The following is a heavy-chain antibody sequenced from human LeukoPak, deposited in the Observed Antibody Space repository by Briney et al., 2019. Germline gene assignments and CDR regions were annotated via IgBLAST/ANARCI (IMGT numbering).Heavy chain of an antibody. Sequence: GGSLRLSCAASGFTFSSYSMNWVRQAPGKGLEWVSYISSGSTFYYADSVKGRFTISRDNAKNLLFLQMNSLRAEDTAVYYCARQRAGHAFDIWGQGTMVTVSS. V-gene: IGHV3-48*04. CDR2: ISSGSTF. CDR3: ARQRAGHAFDI. CDR1: GFTFSSYS. J-gene: IGHJ3*02.